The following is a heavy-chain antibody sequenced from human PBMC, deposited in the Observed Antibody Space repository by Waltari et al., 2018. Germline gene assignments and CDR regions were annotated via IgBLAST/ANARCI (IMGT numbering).Heavy chain of an antibody. V-gene: IGHV3-49*04. CDR1: GFTFGDYA. CDR2: IRSKAYGGTT. J-gene: IGHJ4*02. CDR3: TCNEQDYGEDYFDY. D-gene: IGHD4-17*01. Sequence: EVQLVESGGGLVQPGRSLRLSCTASGFTFGDYAMSWVRQAPGKGLEWVGFIRSKAYGGTTEYAASVNGRFTISRDDSKSIAYLQMNSLKAEDTAVYYCTCNEQDYGEDYFDYWGQGTLVTVSS.